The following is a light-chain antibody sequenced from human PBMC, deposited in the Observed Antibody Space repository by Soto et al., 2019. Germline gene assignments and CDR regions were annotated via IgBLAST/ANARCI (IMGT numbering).Light chain of an antibody. Sequence: EIVLTQSPGTLSLSPGERATLSCRTSQSVSSSYLAWYQQKPGQAPRLLIHSASSRATGIPDRFSGSGSGTDFTLTISSLQPEDFAVYYCQHYNTWPITFGQGTRLEIK. CDR1: QSVSSSY. J-gene: IGKJ5*01. CDR3: QHYNTWPIT. CDR2: SAS. V-gene: IGKV3-20*01.